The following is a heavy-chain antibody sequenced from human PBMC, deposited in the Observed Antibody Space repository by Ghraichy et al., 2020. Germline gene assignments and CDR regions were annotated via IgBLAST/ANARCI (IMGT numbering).Heavy chain of an antibody. Sequence: SETLSLTCTVSGGSISSSSYYWGWIRQTPGKGLEWIGNIYYSRSTYYNPSLKSRVTIAIDMSKNQFSLRVSSVTAADTAVYFCASPPVLWGQGTLVTVSS. CDR2: IYYSRST. D-gene: IGHD3-16*01. J-gene: IGHJ4*02. CDR1: GGSISSSSYY. CDR3: ASPPVL. V-gene: IGHV4-39*01.